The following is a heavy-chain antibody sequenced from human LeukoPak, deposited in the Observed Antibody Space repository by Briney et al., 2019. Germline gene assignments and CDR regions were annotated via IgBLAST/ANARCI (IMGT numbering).Heavy chain of an antibody. CDR2: IIPIFGTS. J-gene: IGHJ4*02. D-gene: IGHD3-10*01. V-gene: IGHV1-69*13. CDR3: ATAPAYDSGNRH. Sequence: ASVKVSCKASGGTFSSYAITWVRQAPGQGLEWMGGIIPIFGTSNYAQRFQGRVAIPADESTSSAYMDLSSLKYEATAVYYCATAPAYDSGNRHWGQGTLVTVSS. CDR1: GGTFSSYA.